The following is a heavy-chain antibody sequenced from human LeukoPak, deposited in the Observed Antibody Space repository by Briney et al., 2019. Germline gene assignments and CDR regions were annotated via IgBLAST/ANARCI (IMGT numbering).Heavy chain of an antibody. CDR2: IYSGGST. CDR1: GFTVSSNY. D-gene: IGHD3-22*01. CDR3: AVGYYYDSSGTYDY. Sequence: SGGSLRLSCAASGFTVSSNYMSWVRQAPGKGLEWVSVIYSGGSTYYADSVKGRFTISRDNSKNTLYLQMNSLRAGDTAVYYCAVGYYYDSSGTYDYWGQGTLVTVSS. V-gene: IGHV3-66*02. J-gene: IGHJ4*02.